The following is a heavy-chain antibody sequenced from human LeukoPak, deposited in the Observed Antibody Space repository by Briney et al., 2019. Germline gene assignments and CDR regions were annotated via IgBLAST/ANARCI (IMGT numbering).Heavy chain of an antibody. Sequence: GGSLRLSCAASGFTFSSYSMNWVRQAPGKGLEWVSYISSSSGTIYYADSVKGRFTISRDNAKNSLYLQMNSLRDEDTAVYYCARGHCGGDCFFPVDYWGQGTLVTVSS. CDR1: GFTFSSYS. J-gene: IGHJ4*02. CDR3: ARGHCGGDCFFPVDY. V-gene: IGHV3-48*02. D-gene: IGHD2-21*02. CDR2: ISSSSGTI.